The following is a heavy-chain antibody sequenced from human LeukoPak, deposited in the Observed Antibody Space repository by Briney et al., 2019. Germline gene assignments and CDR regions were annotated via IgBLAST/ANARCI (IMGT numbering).Heavy chain of an antibody. CDR1: GFTFSSYW. CDR2: IKQDGSEK. Sequence: GGSLRLSCAASGFTFSSYWMSWVRQAPGKGLEWVANIKQDGSEKYYVDSVKGRFTVSRDNAKNSLYLQMNSLRAEDTAVYYCAREDQLLKEHNYYYYYMDVWGKGTTVTVSS. V-gene: IGHV3-7*01. J-gene: IGHJ6*03. CDR3: AREDQLLKEHNYYYYYMDV. D-gene: IGHD2-2*01.